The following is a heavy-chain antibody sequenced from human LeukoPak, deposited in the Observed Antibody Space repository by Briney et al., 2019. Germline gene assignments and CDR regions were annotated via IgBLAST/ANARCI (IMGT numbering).Heavy chain of an antibody. J-gene: IGHJ4*02. Sequence: GGSLRLSCAASGFTFSSYSMNWVRQAPGKGLEWVSQISRTSSTIYYADSVKGRFTISRDNAKNSVYLQMNSLRAEDTAVYYCARRSGIAVAGAFDYWGQGTLVTVSS. D-gene: IGHD6-19*01. CDR3: ARRSGIAVAGAFDY. CDR1: GFTFSSYS. V-gene: IGHV3-48*01. CDR2: ISRTSSTI.